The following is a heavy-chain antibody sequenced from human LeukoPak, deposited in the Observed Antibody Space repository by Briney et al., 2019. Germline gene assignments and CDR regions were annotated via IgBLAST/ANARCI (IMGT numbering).Heavy chain of an antibody. CDR1: GFTFSNYI. J-gene: IGHJ4*02. D-gene: IGHD6-13*01. Sequence: GGSLRLSCAATGFTFSNYIMNWVRQAPGKGLEWVSSISSSSGYIYYADSVRGRFTISRDNAKNSLYLQMNSLRAEDTAVYYCARADSSSWYFDYWGQGTLVTVSS. CDR2: ISSSSGYI. V-gene: IGHV3-21*01. CDR3: ARADSSSWYFDY.